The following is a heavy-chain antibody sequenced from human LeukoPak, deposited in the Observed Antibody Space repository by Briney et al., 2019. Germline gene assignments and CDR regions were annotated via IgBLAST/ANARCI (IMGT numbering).Heavy chain of an antibody. Sequence: GGSLRLSCAASGFTVSSNYMSWVRQAPGKGLEWVSVIYSGGSTYYADSVKGRFTISRDNSKNTLYLQMNSLRAEDTALYYCARETDYYDSSGYYPNWFDPWGQGTLVTVSS. D-gene: IGHD3-22*01. CDR3: ARETDYYDSSGYYPNWFDP. CDR1: GFTVSSNY. V-gene: IGHV3-53*01. J-gene: IGHJ5*02. CDR2: IYSGGST.